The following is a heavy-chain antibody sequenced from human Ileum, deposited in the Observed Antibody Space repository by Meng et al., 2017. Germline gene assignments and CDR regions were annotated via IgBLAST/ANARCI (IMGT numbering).Heavy chain of an antibody. CDR1: VWSRTAYS. CDR3: ARVLPRGYPRDSCGLHH. Sequence: LSQPSVTLTPTCAVHVWSRTAYSGSGIRQTQGKALESIGKSNHGGNTNYNPSPMSRITITLDSSRHQFSLKLTSVTAADTAVYYCARVLPRGYPRDSCGLHHWGQGTLVTVSS. D-gene: IGHD3-22*01. J-gene: IGHJ5*02. CDR2: SNHGGNT. V-gene: IGHV4-34*01.